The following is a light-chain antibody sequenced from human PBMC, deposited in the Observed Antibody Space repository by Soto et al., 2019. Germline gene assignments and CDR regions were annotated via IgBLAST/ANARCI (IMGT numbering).Light chain of an antibody. CDR3: SSYTSSSVV. V-gene: IGLV2-14*01. J-gene: IGLJ2*01. Sequence: QSVLTQPASVCGSPGHSITISCNGTSSDVGGYNYVSWYQQHPGKAPKLMIYDVSNRPSGVSNRLSGSKSGNTASLTISGLQAEDEADYYCSSYTSSSVVFGGGTKLTVL. CDR2: DVS. CDR1: SSDVGGYNY.